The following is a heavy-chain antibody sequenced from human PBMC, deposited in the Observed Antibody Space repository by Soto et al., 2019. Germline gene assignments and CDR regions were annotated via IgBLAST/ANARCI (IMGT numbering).Heavy chain of an antibody. J-gene: IGHJ4*02. V-gene: IGHV3-66*01. CDR2: IYSGDNT. CDR3: ARFPRIALAAFDC. CDR1: GFTVTSDY. D-gene: IGHD6-19*01. Sequence: EVQLVESGGDLVQPGGSLRLSCAASGFTVTSDYMSWVRQAPGKGLEWVSTIYSGDNTYYADPVKGRFIISRDKSKNTLYLQMNNLRAEDTAVYYCARFPRIALAAFDCWGQGTLVTVSS.